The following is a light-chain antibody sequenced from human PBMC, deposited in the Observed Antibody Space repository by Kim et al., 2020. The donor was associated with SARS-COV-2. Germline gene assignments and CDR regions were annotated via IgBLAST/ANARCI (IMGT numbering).Light chain of an antibody. CDR3: QQYYSGSRA. CDR1: QGVSDW. V-gene: IGKV1-5*03. J-gene: IGKJ1*01. Sequence: SVEAMVTVTGRASQGVSDWLALYQQKPGKPRKLLIYKASKVEDGVPSRFSATESGTEFTLTINSLQPDDYATYYCQQYYSGSRAFGQGTKVDIK. CDR2: KAS.